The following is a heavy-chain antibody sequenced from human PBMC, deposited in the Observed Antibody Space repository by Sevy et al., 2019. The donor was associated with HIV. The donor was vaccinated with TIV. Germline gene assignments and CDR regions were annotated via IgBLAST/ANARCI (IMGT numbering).Heavy chain of an antibody. V-gene: IGHV1-2*02. J-gene: IGHJ3*02. CDR3: ARAHSGSYYPPHGFDI. CDR2: INPNSGGT. D-gene: IGHD1-26*01. CDR1: GYTFTGYY. Sequence: ASVKVSCKASGYTFTGYYMHWVRQAPGQGLEWMGWINPNSGGTNYAQKFQGRVTMTRDTSISTAYMELSRLRSDDTAVYYCARAHSGSYYPPHGFDIWGQGTMVTVSS.